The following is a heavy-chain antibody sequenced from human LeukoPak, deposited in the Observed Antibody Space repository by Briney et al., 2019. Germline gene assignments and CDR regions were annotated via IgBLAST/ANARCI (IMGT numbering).Heavy chain of an antibody. CDR3: ARDLYSSSSPPLDY. J-gene: IGHJ4*02. V-gene: IGHV3-21*01. CDR1: GFTFSSYS. CDR2: ISSSSSYI. Sequence: GGSLRLSCAASGFTFSSYSMNWVRQAPGKGLEWVSSISSSSSYIYYADSVKGRFTISRDNAKNSLYLQMNSLRAEDTAVYYCARDLYSSSSPPLDYWGQGPRVTVSS. D-gene: IGHD6-13*01.